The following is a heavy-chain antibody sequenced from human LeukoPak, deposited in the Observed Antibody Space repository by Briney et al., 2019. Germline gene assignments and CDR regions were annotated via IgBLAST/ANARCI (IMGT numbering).Heavy chain of an antibody. Sequence: NPSETLSLTCDVYSGSFSGNYWSWIRQPPGKGLEWIGEINHSGSTNYNPSLKSRVTLSVDTSKNQVSLKLTSVSAADTAVYYCASLAAAGTRDYWGQGTLVTVSS. V-gene: IGHV4-34*01. D-gene: IGHD6-13*01. CDR3: ASLAAAGTRDY. J-gene: IGHJ4*02. CDR2: INHSGST. CDR1: SGSFSGNY.